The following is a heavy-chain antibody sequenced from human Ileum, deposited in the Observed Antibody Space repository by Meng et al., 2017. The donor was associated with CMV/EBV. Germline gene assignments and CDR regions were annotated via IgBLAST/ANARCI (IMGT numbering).Heavy chain of an antibody. CDR2: IRLNSGDT. CDR1: GDIFTGYY. Sequence: QVERVKSGTEMKTPGASVKVSCKASGDIFTGYYMHWFRQAPGQGLEWMGQIRLNSGDTHYAQKFQGRVTMTRDMSIITAYMELSSLMSDDTAVYYCARENWVYDYWGQGTLVTVSS. J-gene: IGHJ4*02. V-gene: IGHV1-2*06. CDR3: ARENWVYDY. D-gene: IGHD7-27*01.